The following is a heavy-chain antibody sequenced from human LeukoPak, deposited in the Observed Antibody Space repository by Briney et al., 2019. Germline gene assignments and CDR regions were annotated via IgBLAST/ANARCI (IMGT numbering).Heavy chain of an antibody. CDR3: ARANYKYGSGSYYNRVYFDY. D-gene: IGHD3-10*01. CDR1: GYTFTCYY. Sequence: ASVKVSCKASGYTFTCYYMHWVRQAPGHGLEWMGIINPSGGSTTYAQKFQGRVTMTRDTSTSTVYMELSSLRFEDTAVYYCARANYKYGSGSYYNRVYFDYWGQGTLVTVSS. CDR2: INPSGGST. V-gene: IGHV1-46*01. J-gene: IGHJ4*02.